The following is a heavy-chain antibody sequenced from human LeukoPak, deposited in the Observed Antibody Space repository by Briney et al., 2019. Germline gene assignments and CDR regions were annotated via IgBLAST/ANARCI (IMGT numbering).Heavy chain of an antibody. D-gene: IGHD5-18*01. CDR3: AKDLIAYSYGYAGRSNFDY. J-gene: IGHJ4*02. Sequence: GGSLRLSCAASGFTFSDYWIHWVRQAPGKGLVWVSRINTDGSITNYADSVKGHFTISRDNSKNTLYLQMNSLRAEDTAIYYCAKDLIAYSYGYAGRSNFDYWGQGTLVTVSS. CDR2: INTDGSIT. CDR1: GFTFSDYW. V-gene: IGHV3-74*01.